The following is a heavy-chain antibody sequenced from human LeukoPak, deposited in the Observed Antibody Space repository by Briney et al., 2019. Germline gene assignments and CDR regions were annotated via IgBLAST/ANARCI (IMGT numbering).Heavy chain of an antibody. J-gene: IGHJ4*02. CDR1: GYSFTSYW. CDR2: IYLGVSET. Sequence: GDSRKISCKGSGYSFTSYWIGWVRQMPGKGLEWMGIIYLGVSETRYSPSFQGQVTISADKSISTAYLQWSSLKASDTAMYYCARGNSVTYYSLDYWGQGTLVTVSA. D-gene: IGHD1-26*01. V-gene: IGHV5-51*01. CDR3: ARGNSVTYYSLDY.